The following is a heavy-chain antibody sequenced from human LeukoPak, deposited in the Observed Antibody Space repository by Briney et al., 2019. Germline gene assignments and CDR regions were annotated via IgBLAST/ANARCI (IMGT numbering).Heavy chain of an antibody. V-gene: IGHV4-61*02. CDR1: GGSISSGSFY. CDR2: IYTSEST. Sequence: PSQTLSLTCTVSGGSISSGSFYWSWIRQPAGKGLEWIGRIYTSESTNYNPSLKSRVTISVDTSKNQFSLKLSSVTAADTAVYYCARDYGDYGWYFDLWGRGTLVTVSS. D-gene: IGHD4-17*01. CDR3: ARDYGDYGWYFDL. J-gene: IGHJ2*01.